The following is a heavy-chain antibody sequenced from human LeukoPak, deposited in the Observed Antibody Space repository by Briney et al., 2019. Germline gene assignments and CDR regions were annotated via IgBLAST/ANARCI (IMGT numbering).Heavy chain of an antibody. D-gene: IGHD3-10*01. J-gene: IGHJ4*02. CDR3: ARQSYYYGSGSYYEQDY. CDR2: IDPSDSYT. CDR1: GYSFTSYW. Sequence: GESLKISCKGSGYSFTSYWISWVRQMPGKGLEWMGRIDPSDSYTNYSPSFQGHVTIAADKSITTACLQWSSLKASDTAMYYCARQSYYYGSGSYYEQDYWGQGTLVTVSS. V-gene: IGHV5-10-1*01.